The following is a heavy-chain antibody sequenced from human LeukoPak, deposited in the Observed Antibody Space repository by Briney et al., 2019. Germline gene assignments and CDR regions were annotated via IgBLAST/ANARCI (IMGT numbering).Heavy chain of an antibody. D-gene: IGHD4-17*01. CDR2: ISGYNGNT. CDR1: GYTFTNYA. J-gene: IGHJ4*02. CDR3: ARDHGDFVGVKVGFDS. V-gene: IGHV1-18*01. Sequence: ASVKVSCKASGYTFTNYAISWVRQAPGQGLEWVARISGYNGNTDYAQKVKDRVTVTADTSTAYLEMRGRISDDTAVYYCARDHGDFVGVKVGFDSWGQGTLVTVSS.